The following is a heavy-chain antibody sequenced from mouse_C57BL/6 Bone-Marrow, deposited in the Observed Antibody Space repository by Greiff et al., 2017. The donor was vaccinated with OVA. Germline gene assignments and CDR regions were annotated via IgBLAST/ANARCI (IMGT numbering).Heavy chain of an antibody. CDR3: ARWVYGSWYFDV. CDR2: IDPADSNT. CDR1: GYTFTSYW. J-gene: IGHJ1*03. V-gene: IGHV1-69*01. D-gene: IGHD1-1*01. Sequence: QVQLQQPGAELVMPGASVKLSCKASGYTFTSYWMHWVKQRPGQGLEWIGEIDPADSNTNYNPKFKGKSTFTVDKSSSTAYMQLSSLTSEDSAVYYCARWVYGSWYFDVWGTGTTVTVSS.